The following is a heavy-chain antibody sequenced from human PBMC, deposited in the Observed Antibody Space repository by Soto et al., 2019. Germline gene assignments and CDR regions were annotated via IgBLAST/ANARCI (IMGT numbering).Heavy chain of an antibody. CDR1: GGTFSSYA. CDR2: IIPIFGTA. CDR3: ARAYDSSGYFQFFDY. J-gene: IGHJ4*02. Sequence: ASVKVSCKASGGTFSSYAISWVRQAPGQGLEWLGGIIPIFGTANYAQKFQGRVTISADDSTSTAYMELSSLRSEYTAVYYCARAYDSSGYFQFFDYWGQGTLVTVSS. V-gene: IGHV1-69*13. D-gene: IGHD3-22*01.